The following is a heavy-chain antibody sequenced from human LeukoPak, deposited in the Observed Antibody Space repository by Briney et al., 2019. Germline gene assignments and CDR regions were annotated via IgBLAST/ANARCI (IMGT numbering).Heavy chain of an antibody. CDR3: AKDIQAAN. J-gene: IGHJ1*01. Sequence: GGSLRLSCAASGFTFRSAAMTWVRQGPEKGLQWVSLISSTGYNSYYADSVKGRFTVSRDNSKNIVYLQMNSLRAEDTALYYCAKDIQAANWGQGTLVTVSS. V-gene: IGHV3-23*01. CDR1: GFTFRSAA. D-gene: IGHD5-18*01. CDR2: ISSTGYNS.